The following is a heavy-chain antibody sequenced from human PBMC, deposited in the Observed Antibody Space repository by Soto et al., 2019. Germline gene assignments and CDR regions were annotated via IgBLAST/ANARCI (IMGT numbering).Heavy chain of an antibody. D-gene: IGHD3-22*01. Sequence: AAVKVSCKASGYLFSGYYLHWLGQAPGQGREWMGWIKPSSGDTEYAKKFEAWATKTRNKSTETAYLDLSTLRSDDTAVYYRARARHFFGSGGYHQKYFDFLGQGTRVTVSS. CDR3: ARARHFFGSGGYHQKYFDF. V-gene: IGHV1-2*04. CDR1: GYLFSGYY. CDR2: IKPSSGDT. J-gene: IGHJ4*02.